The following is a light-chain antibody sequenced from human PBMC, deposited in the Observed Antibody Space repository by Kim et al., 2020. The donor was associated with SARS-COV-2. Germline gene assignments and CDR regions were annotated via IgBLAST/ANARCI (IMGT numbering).Light chain of an antibody. CDR2: RNT. V-gene: IGLV1-47*01. J-gene: IGLJ1*01. Sequence: GQRVTLSCSGSISNIGSDYVYWYQHLPGTAPKLLIYRNTQRPSGVPDRFSGSKSGTSASLAISGLRPEDEADYYCTSWDDSLSGYVFGTGTKVTVL. CDR3: TSWDDSLSGYV. CDR1: ISNIGSDY.